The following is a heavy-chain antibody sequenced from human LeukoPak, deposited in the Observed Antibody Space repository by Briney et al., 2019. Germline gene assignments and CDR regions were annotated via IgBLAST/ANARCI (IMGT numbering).Heavy chain of an antibody. J-gene: IGHJ4*02. CDR1: GGSISSSSYY. V-gene: IGHV4-39*07. CDR2: IYYSGST. CDR3: ARGTRKYRAQNDY. Sequence: PSETLSLTCTVSGGSISSSSYYWGWIRQPPGKGLEWIGSIYYSGSTYYNPSLKSRFTISVDTSKNQFSLKLSSVTAADTAVYYCARGTRKYRAQNDYWGQGTLVTVSS. D-gene: IGHD3-10*01.